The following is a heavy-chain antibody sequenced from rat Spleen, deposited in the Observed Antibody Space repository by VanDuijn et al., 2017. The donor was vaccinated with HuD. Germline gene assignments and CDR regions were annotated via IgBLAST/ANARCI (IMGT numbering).Heavy chain of an antibody. CDR1: GFTFSNYG. CDR2: ISYDGSGT. V-gene: IGHV5-29*01. J-gene: IGHJ2*01. CDR3: VRHDDY. Sequence: EVQLVESGGGLVQPGGSLKLSCVASGFTFSNYGMAWVRQAPTKGLEWVATISYDGSGTYYRDSVKGRFTISRDNAKSTLYLQMDSLRSEDTATYYCVRHDDYWGQGVMVTVSS.